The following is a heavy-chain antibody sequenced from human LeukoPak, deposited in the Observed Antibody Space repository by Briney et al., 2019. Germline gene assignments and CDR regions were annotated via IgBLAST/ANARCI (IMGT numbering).Heavy chain of an antibody. Sequence: SVKVSCKASGGTCSSYAISWVRQAPGQGLEWMGGIIPIFGTANYAQKFQGRVTITADESTSTAYMELSSLRSEDTAVYYCARSVGYSYGNFVYWGQGTLVTVSS. CDR1: GGTCSSYA. V-gene: IGHV1-69*13. CDR2: IIPIFGTA. CDR3: ARSVGYSYGNFVY. J-gene: IGHJ4*02. D-gene: IGHD5-18*01.